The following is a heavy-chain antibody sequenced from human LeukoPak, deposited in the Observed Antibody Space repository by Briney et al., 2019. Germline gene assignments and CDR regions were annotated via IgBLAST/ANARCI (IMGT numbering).Heavy chain of an antibody. Sequence: GGSLRLSCAASGFTVSSNYMSWVRQAPGKGLEWVSVIYSGGSTYYADSVKGRFTISRDNSKNTLYLQMNSLRAEDTAVYYCAKDKRWLQLSPFDYWGQGTLVTVSS. CDR3: AKDKRWLQLSPFDY. D-gene: IGHD5-24*01. CDR1: GFTVSSNY. J-gene: IGHJ4*02. V-gene: IGHV3-53*01. CDR2: IYSGGST.